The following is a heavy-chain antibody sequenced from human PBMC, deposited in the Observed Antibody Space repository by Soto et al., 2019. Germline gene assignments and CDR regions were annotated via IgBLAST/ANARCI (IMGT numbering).Heavy chain of an antibody. CDR2: ILHSVSS. CDR3: DRGLYKGGWNLEP. Sequence: PSETLSLTCPVSGGSVSSATYFWSWVRQPPGGGLEWIAYILHSVSSMYNPSLKSRVTIWLVTSKTQFSLRLTSVTAADTAVYYCDRGLYKGGWNLEPWGKVIVVT. CDR1: GGSVSSATYF. D-gene: IGHD1-20*01. V-gene: IGHV4-61*01. J-gene: IGHJ5*02.